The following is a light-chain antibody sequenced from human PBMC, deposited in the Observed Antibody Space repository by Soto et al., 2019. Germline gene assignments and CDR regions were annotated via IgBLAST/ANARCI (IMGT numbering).Light chain of an antibody. Sequence: QPVLTQSPSASGTPGQRVTISCSGSSSNIGSNTVNWYQQLPGTAPKLLIYSNNLRPSGVPDRFSGSKSGTSASLAISGLQSEDEADYYCAAWDDSLNGPVFGGGTKLSVL. CDR3: AAWDDSLNGPV. V-gene: IGLV1-44*01. J-gene: IGLJ2*01. CDR2: SNN. CDR1: SSNIGSNT.